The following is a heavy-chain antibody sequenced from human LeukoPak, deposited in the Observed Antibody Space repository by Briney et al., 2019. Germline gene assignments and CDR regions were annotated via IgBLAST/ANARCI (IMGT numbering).Heavy chain of an antibody. CDR3: ARDGVVVVPAAPFDY. J-gene: IGHJ4*02. Sequence: ASVKVSCKASGYTFTSYGISWVRQAPGQGLEWMGWISAYNGNTNYAQKLQGRVTMTTDTSTSTAYMELRSLRSDDTAVYYCARDGVVVVPAAPFDYWGQETLVTVSS. CDR2: ISAYNGNT. D-gene: IGHD2-2*01. CDR1: GYTFTSYG. V-gene: IGHV1-18*01.